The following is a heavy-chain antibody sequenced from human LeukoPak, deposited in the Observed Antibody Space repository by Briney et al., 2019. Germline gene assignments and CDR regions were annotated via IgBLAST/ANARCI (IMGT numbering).Heavy chain of an antibody. D-gene: IGHD2/OR15-2a*01. J-gene: IGHJ6*02. V-gene: IGHV3-21*01. CDR2: ISSSSTYI. CDR3: ARPSTRSTSYYFYYYGMDV. CDR1: GFTFRSYS. Sequence: GGSLRLSCAASGFTFRSYSTTWVRQPPGKGLEWVSSISSSSTYIYYADSVKGRFTISRDNAMNSLYLQMNSLRGEDTAVYYCARPSTRSTSYYFYYYGMDVWGQGTTVTVSS.